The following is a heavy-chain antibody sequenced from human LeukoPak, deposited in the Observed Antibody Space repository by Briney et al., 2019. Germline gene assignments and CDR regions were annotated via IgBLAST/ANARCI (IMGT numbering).Heavy chain of an antibody. V-gene: IGHV4-61*10. Sequence: SETLSLTCTVSGGSFNSGNYYWSWIRQPAGKGLEWIGRIYISGSTNYNPSLKSRVTISLVTSKNQFSLKLTSVTAADTAVYYCAKEGITVANNGEIYFFHGMDVWGQGTTVTVSS. CDR2: IYISGST. CDR1: GGSFNSGNYY. CDR3: AKEGITVANNGEIYFFHGMDV. J-gene: IGHJ6*02. D-gene: IGHD6-19*01.